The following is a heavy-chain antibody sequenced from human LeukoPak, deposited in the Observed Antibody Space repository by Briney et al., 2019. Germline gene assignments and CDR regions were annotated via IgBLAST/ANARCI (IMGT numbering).Heavy chain of an antibody. D-gene: IGHD2-21*02. CDR1: GYSFSAYT. V-gene: IGHV1-46*01. J-gene: IGHJ4*02. CDR3: ARDCGGDCYEFDY. Sequence: GASVKVSCKASGYSFSAYTVSWVRQAPGQGLEWMGIINPSGGSTSYAQKFQGRVTMTRDMSTSTVYMELSSLRSEDTAVYYCARDCGGDCYEFDYWGQGTLVTVSS. CDR2: INPSGGST.